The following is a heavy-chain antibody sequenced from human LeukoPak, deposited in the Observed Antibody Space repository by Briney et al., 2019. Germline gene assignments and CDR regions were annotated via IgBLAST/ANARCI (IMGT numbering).Heavy chain of an antibody. Sequence: ASVKVSCKASGYTFTNYGISWVRQAPGQGLEWMGWISAYNGNTNYAQKLQGRVTMTTDTSTSTAYMELRSLRSDDTAVYYCARDPGFWSGYSYYYYMDVWGKGTTVTVSS. V-gene: IGHV1-18*01. J-gene: IGHJ6*03. CDR2: ISAYNGNT. D-gene: IGHD3-3*01. CDR1: GYTFTNYG. CDR3: ARDPGFWSGYSYYYYMDV.